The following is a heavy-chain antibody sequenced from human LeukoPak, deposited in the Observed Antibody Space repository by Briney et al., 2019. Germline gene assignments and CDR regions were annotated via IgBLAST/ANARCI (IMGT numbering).Heavy chain of an antibody. J-gene: IGHJ5*02. D-gene: IGHD4-11*01. CDR2: ISAYNGNT. CDR1: GYTFTSYD. V-gene: IGHV1-18*01. Sequence: ASVKVSCKASGYTFTSYDINWVRQAPGQGLEWMGWISAYNGNTNYAQKLQGRVTMTTDTSTSTAYMELRSLRSDDTAVYYCAMGTVTTSWFDPWGQGTLVTVSS. CDR3: AMGTVTTSWFDP.